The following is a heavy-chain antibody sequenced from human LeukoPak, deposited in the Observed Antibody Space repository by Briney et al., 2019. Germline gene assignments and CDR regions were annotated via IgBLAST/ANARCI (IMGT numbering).Heavy chain of an antibody. V-gene: IGHV3-30*18. Sequence: PGGSLRLSCAASGFTFSSYGMHWVRQAPGKGLEWVAVISFDGSNKYYADSVKGRFTISRDNSKNTLYLQMNSLRAEDTAVYYCAKGAMIVPQTYDFWGQGTLVTVSS. CDR3: AKGAMIVPQTYDF. CDR1: GFTFSSYG. D-gene: IGHD3-22*01. J-gene: IGHJ4*02. CDR2: ISFDGSNK.